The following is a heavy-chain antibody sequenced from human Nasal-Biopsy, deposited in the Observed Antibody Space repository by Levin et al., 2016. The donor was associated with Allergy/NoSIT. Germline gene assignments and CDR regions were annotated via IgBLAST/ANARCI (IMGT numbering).Heavy chain of an antibody. J-gene: IGHJ4*02. V-gene: IGHV3-66*01. Sequence: GESLKISCAGTGISVSSPYMSWVRQAPGKGLKWVSTIYNGDSTSYTDSVKGRFTISRDSSKNTLYLQMNSLRAEDTAVYYCARTYYGSGTALDYWGQGTLVTVSS. D-gene: IGHD3-10*01. CDR1: GISVSSPY. CDR3: ARTYYGSGTALDY. CDR2: IYNGDST.